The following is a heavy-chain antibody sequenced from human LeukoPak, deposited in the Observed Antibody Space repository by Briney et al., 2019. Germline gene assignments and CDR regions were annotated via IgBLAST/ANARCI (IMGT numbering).Heavy chain of an antibody. J-gene: IGHJ4*02. CDR1: GFTFSSYG. D-gene: IGHD3-9*01. CDR2: IRYDGSNK. CDR3: AKGYYFDILSGYSSLVS. V-gene: IGHV3-30*02. Sequence: GGPLRLSCAASGFTFSSYGVHWVRQAPGKGLERVTYIRYDGSNKYYADSVKGRFTIYRDNSKNTLYLQMNGLRAQDTAAYYCAKGYYFDILSGYSSLVSWGQGTQVAVSS.